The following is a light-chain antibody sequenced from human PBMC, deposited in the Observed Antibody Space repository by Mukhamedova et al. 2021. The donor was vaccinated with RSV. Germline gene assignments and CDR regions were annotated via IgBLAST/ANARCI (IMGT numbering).Light chain of an antibody. V-gene: IGKV3-20*01. CDR1: QSVSSSY. J-gene: IGKJ2*01. Sequence: GETATLSCRASQSVSSSYLAWYQQKPGQAPRLLIYGTSTRATGIPDRFSGSGSGTDFTLTISRLEPEDFAAYYCQRFGGSVLYTFG. CDR3: QRFGGSVLYT. CDR2: GTS.